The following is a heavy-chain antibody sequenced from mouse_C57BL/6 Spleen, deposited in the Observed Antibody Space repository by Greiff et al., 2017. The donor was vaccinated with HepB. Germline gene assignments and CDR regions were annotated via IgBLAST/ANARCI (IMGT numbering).Heavy chain of an antibody. CDR3: AREAAYYFDY. CDR1: GYTFTSYW. J-gene: IGHJ2*01. CDR2: IDPSDSET. Sequence: VQLQEPGAELVGPGSSVKLSCKASGYTFTSYWMHWVKQRPIQGLEWIGNIDPSDSETHYNQKFKDKATLTVDKSSSTAYMQLSSLTSEDSAVYYCAREAAYYFDYWGQGTTLTVSS. V-gene: IGHV1-52*01.